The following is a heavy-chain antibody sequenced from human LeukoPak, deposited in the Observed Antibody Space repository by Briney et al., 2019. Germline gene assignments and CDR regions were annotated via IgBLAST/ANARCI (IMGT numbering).Heavy chain of an antibody. D-gene: IGHD3-22*01. CDR1: GRSISPYA. CDR2: IYYSGRT. V-gene: IGHV4-59*01. Sequence: SETLSLPCTVSGRSISPYAWSWIRQPPGKGLEWIGYIYYSGRTNYNRSLKSRVTISVDTSKSQFSLKLSSVTAADTALYYCARDYYDSRGDAFDIWGQGTMVTVSS. J-gene: IGHJ3*02. CDR3: ARDYYDSRGDAFDI.